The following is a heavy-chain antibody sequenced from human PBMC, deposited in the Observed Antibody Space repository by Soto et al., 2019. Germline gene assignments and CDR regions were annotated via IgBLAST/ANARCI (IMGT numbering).Heavy chain of an antibody. J-gene: IGHJ5*02. CDR2: IYNRGNT. CDR3: ARSVFP. CDR1: GVSISDDNYY. V-gene: IGHV4-30-4*01. Sequence: PSETLSLTCTVSGVSISDDNYYWSWIRQPPGKDLEWIGHIYNRGNTYYNPSLKSRVTISIDTSKNQFSLKLSSVTAADTAVYYCARSVFPWGQGTLVTVSS.